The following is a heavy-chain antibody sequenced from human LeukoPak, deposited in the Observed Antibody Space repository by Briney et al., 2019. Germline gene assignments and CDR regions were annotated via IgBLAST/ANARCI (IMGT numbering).Heavy chain of an antibody. CDR1: GYTFTGYC. J-gene: IGHJ6*01. V-gene: IGHV1-2*02. Sequence: GPTVNVSCTASGYTFTGYCLPWVRKAHGQGLERMGRINPNSGGTNYEQKFQGRVTRARDTSNNTAYMELSRLRSDDTAVYYCARDEVQWLVGNYYGMDVWGEGTTVTVSS. D-gene: IGHD6-19*01. CDR3: ARDEVQWLVGNYYGMDV. CDR2: INPNSGGT.